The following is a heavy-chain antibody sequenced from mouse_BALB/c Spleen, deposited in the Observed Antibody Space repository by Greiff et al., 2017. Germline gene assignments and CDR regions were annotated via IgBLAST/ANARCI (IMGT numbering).Heavy chain of an antibody. CDR3: ARDFYGYDAMDY. CDR1: GFSLTSYG. CDR2: IWSGGST. Sequence: QVQLKQSGPGLVQPSQSLSITCTVSGFSLTSYGVHWVRQSPGKGLEWLGVIWSGGSTNYNSALKSRLSISKDNSKSQVFLKMNSLQTDDTARYYCARDFYGYDAMDYWGQGTSVTVSS. D-gene: IGHD1-2*01. V-gene: IGHV2-4-1*01. J-gene: IGHJ4*01.